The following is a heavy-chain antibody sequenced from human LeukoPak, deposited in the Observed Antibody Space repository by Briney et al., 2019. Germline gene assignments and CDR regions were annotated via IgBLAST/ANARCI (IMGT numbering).Heavy chain of an antibody. V-gene: IGHV2-70*11. Sequence: SGPTLVNPTQTLTLTCTFSGFSLSTSGMCVSRIRQPPGKALEWLARIDWDDDKYYSTSLKTRLTISKDTSKNQVVLTMTNMDPVDTATYYCARIPHGDYAFDYWGQGTLVTVSS. J-gene: IGHJ4*02. CDR1: GFSLSTSGMC. CDR3: ARIPHGDYAFDY. D-gene: IGHD4-17*01. CDR2: IDWDDDK.